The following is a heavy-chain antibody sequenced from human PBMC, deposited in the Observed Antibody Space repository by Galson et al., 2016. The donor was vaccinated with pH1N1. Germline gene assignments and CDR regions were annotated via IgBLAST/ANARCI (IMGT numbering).Heavy chain of an antibody. D-gene: IGHD2-2*01. V-gene: IGHV3-30*18. CDR3: AKDLSSTRNYGMDV. Sequence: SLRLSCAASGFTSSSYGMHWVRQAPGKGLEWVAVIWYDGSNKYYADSVKGRFTISRDNSKNTLYLQMNSLRAEDTAMYYCAKDLSSTRNYGMDVWGQGTTVTVSS. J-gene: IGHJ6*02. CDR1: GFTSSSYG. CDR2: IWYDGSNK.